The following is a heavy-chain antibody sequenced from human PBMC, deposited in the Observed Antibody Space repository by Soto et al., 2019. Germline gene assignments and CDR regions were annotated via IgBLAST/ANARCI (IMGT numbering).Heavy chain of an antibody. J-gene: IGHJ6*02. CDR2: IKSKTDGGTT. CDR1: GFTFSNAW. CDR3: TTAPHLGYGSGSPYYYYGMDV. D-gene: IGHD3-10*01. V-gene: IGHV3-15*07. Sequence: GGSLRLSCAASGFTFSNAWINWVRQAPGKGLEWVGRIKSKTDGGTTDYAAPVKGRFTISRDDSKTTLYLQMNSLKTEDTAVYYCTTAPHLGYGSGSPYYYYGMDVWGQGTTVTVSS.